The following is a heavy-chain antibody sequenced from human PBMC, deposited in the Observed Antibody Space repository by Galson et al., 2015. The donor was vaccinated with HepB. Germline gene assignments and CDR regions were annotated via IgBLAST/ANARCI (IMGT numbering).Heavy chain of an antibody. CDR1: GGTFSSYT. CDR3: ARDIAVAWYYDL. CDR2: IIPILGIA. D-gene: IGHD6-19*01. J-gene: IGHJ2*01. V-gene: IGHV1-69*04. Sequence: SVKVSCKASGGTFSSYTISWVRQAPGQGLEWMGRIIPILGIANYAQKFQGRVTITADKSTSTAYMELSSLRSEDTAVYYCARDIAVAWYYDLWGRGTLVTVSS.